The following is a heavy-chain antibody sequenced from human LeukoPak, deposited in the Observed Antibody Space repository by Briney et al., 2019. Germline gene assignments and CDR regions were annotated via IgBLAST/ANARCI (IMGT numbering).Heavy chain of an antibody. CDR1: GFTFSSYA. D-gene: IGHD2-15*01. CDR2: ISGSGGST. V-gene: IGHV3-23*01. CDR3: AKGGARYCSGGTCYGDY. J-gene: IGHJ4*02. Sequence: PGGSLRLSCAASGFTFSSYAINWVRQAPGKGLEWVSAISGSGGSTYYADSVKGRFTISRDNSKNTLYLQMNSLRAEDTAVYYCAKGGARYCSGGTCYGDYWGQGTLVTVSS.